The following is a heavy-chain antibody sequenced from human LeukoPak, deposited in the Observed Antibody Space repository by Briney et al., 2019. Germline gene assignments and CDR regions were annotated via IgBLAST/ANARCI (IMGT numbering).Heavy chain of an antibody. Sequence: PGGSLRLSCAASGFTVTNARMTWVRQTPGKGLEWFGHIQRKSDGETTDYAAPVKDRFTISRDDSKNTLYLQMNSLKTEDTAVYYCSTGGGTYSLGAWGQGTLVIVSS. CDR2: IQRKSDGETT. CDR1: GFTVTNAR. V-gene: IGHV3-15*01. D-gene: IGHD1-26*01. CDR3: STGGGTYSLGA. J-gene: IGHJ5*02.